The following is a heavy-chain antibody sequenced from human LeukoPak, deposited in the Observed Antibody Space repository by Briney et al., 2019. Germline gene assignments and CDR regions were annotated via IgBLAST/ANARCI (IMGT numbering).Heavy chain of an antibody. CDR1: GGSISSSSYY. Sequence: SETLSLTCTVSGGSISSSSYYWRWLRQPAGKGLEWIGRIYTSGSTNYNPSLKSRVTISVNTSKNQFSLKLSSVTAADTAVYYCARESYSSSRSDYWGQGTLVTVSS. CDR3: ARESYSSSRSDY. D-gene: IGHD6-13*01. V-gene: IGHV4-61*02. J-gene: IGHJ4*02. CDR2: IYTSGST.